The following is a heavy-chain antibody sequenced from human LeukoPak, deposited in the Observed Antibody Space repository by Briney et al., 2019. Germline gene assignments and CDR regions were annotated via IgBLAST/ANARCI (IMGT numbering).Heavy chain of an antibody. J-gene: IGHJ1*01. CDR3: ARHSAACD. Sequence: GESLIISCTCAGYRFTDYWIALGRQMPGKGLEWMGIIYPGDSDTRYSPSFQGQVSVSADKSISTAYLQWNSVEDSDSAMYYCARHSAACDWGQGTQVTVSS. CDR1: GYRFTDYW. CDR2: IYPGDSDT. V-gene: IGHV5-51*01. D-gene: IGHD3-10*01.